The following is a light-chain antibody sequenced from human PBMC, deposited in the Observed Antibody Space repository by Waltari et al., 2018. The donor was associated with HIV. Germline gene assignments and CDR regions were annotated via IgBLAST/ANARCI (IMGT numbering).Light chain of an antibody. CDR2: GKN. CDR1: SLRSYY. CDR3: NSRDSSGNHPEV. J-gene: IGLJ2*01. Sequence: SSELTQDPAVSVALGQTVRITCQGDSLRSYYASWYQQKPGQAPVLVIYGKNNRPPGIPDRFSGSSSGNTASLTITGAQAEDEADYYCNSRDSSGNHPEVFGGGTKLTVL. V-gene: IGLV3-19*01.